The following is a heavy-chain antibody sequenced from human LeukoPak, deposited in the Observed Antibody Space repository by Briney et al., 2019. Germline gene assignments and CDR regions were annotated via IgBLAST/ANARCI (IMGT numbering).Heavy chain of an antibody. CDR2: IYYSGST. Sequence: SQTLSLTCTVSGGSISSGDYYWSWIRQPPGNGLEWIGYIYYSGSTYYNPSLKSRVTISVDTSKNQFSLKLSSVTAADTAVYYCAREEKSFGAFDYWGQGTLVTVSS. CDR1: GGSISSGDYY. V-gene: IGHV4-30-4*01. CDR3: AREEKSFGAFDY. D-gene: IGHD3-3*01. J-gene: IGHJ4*02.